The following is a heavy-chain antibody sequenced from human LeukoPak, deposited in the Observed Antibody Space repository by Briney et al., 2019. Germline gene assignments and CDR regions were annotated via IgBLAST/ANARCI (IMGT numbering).Heavy chain of an antibody. CDR2: IYYSGST. V-gene: IGHV4-59*12. CDR1: GGSISSYY. CDR3: ARDTEVGFDP. Sequence: SETLSLTCTVSGGSISSYYWSWIRQPPGKGLEWIGYIYYSGSTNYNPSLKSRVTISVDRSRNQFSLKLNSVTAADTAVYYCARDTEVGFDPWGQGTLVTVSS. J-gene: IGHJ5*02. D-gene: IGHD1-14*01.